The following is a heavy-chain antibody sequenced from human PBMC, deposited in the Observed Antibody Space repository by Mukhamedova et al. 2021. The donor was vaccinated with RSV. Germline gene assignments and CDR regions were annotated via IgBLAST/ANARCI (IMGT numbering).Heavy chain of an antibody. Sequence: VRQAPGQGLEWMGGIIPIFGTANYAQKFQDRVTITADESTSTAYMELSSLRSEDTAVYYCASTYGSGSWPFDYWGQGTLVTVSS. V-gene: IGHV1-69*01. CDR3: ASTYGSGSWPFDY. D-gene: IGHD3-10*01. J-gene: IGHJ4*02. CDR2: IIPIFGTA.